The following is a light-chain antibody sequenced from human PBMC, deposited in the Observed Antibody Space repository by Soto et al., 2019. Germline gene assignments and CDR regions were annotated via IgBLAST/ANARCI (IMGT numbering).Light chain of an antibody. J-gene: IGKJ2*01. CDR3: QQYGSSPMYT. CDR1: QSVSSSY. Sequence: EIVLTQSPGTLSLSPGARATLSCRASQSVSSSYLAWYQQTPGQAPRLLIYGVSSRATGIPDRFTGSGSGTDCTLTISRLEPEDFAVYYWQQYGSSPMYTFGQGTNLEIK. V-gene: IGKV3-20*01. CDR2: GVS.